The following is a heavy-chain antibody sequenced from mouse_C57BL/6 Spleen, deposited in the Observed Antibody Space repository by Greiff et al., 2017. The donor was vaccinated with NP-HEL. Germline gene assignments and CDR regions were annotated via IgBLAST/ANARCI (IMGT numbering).Heavy chain of an antibody. V-gene: IGHV1-63*01. CDR3: ASGIYDGYYGDFAY. Sequence: VQLQESGAELVRPGTSVKMSCKASGYTFTNYWIGWAKQRPGHGLEWIGDIYPGSGSTNYNEKFKSKATLTVDTSSSTAYMQLSSLTSEDSAVYYCASGIYDGYYGDFAYWGQGTLVTVSA. CDR2: IYPGSGST. D-gene: IGHD2-3*01. J-gene: IGHJ3*01. CDR1: GYTFTNYW.